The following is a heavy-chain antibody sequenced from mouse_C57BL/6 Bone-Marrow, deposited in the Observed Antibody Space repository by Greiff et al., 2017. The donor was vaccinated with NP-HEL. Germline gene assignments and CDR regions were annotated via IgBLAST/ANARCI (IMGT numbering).Heavy chain of an antibody. J-gene: IGHJ2*01. Sequence: VKLMESDAELVKPGASVKISCKVSGYTFTDHTIHWMKQRPEQGLEWIGYIYPRDGSTKYNEKFKGKATLTADKSSSTAYMQLNSLTSEDSAVYFCARRGYYYGSSFDYWGQGTTLTVSS. D-gene: IGHD1-1*01. V-gene: IGHV1-78*01. CDR3: ARRGYYYGSSFDY. CDR2: IYPRDGST. CDR1: GYTFTDHT.